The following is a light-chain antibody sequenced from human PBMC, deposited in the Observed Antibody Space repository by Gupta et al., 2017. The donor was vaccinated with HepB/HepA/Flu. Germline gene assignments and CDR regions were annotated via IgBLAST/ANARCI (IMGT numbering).Light chain of an antibody. CDR3: QVWGSSSDHPVG. V-gene: IGLV3-21*04. CDR2: DES. J-gene: IGLJ2*01. CDR1: NIGSKS. Sequence: SYVLTQPPSVSVAPGKTARITCGGNNIGSKSVHWYQQKPGQAHVLGIEDESDRPSGIPERFSGAKSCNKANLKISRVEAGDDAYYSWQVWGSSSDHPVGLGGGTKLTVI.